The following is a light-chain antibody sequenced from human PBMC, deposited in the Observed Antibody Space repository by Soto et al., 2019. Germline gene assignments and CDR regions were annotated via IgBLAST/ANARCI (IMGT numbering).Light chain of an antibody. CDR2: CAS. CDR3: YQYGSLPRT. CDR1: QFVSSKY. V-gene: IGKV3-20*01. J-gene: IGKJ1*01. Sequence: ENVLTQSPGTLSLSPGERATLSCRASQFVSSKYLAWYQQKRGQGPRLLIYCASNRATGIPDRFSGSGSGTDFTLTVSRLEPEDFAVYYCYQYGSLPRTFGQGTRVEI.